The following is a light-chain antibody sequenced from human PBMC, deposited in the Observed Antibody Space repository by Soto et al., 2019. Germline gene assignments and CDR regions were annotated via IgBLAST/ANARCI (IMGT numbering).Light chain of an antibody. CDR2: DAS. CDR1: QSVSSY. V-gene: IGKV3-11*01. Sequence: EIVLTQSPATLSLSPGERATLSCRASQSVSSYLAWYQQKPGQAPRLLIYDASNRATGIPARFIGSGSGTDFTLTISHLEREDFAVYYCQQRSNWLTFGPGTKVDIK. J-gene: IGKJ3*01. CDR3: QQRSNWLT.